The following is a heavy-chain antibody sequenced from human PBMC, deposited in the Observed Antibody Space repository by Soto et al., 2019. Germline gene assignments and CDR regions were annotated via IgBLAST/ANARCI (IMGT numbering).Heavy chain of an antibody. J-gene: IGHJ4*02. V-gene: IGHV3-23*01. D-gene: IGHD2-2*01. CDR3: EKQPACIRTLDY. CDR1: GFTFTNYA. CDR2: ITGGGGGRT. Sequence: EVQLLESGGGLVQPGGSLRLSCAASGFTFTNYAMNWVRQAPGKGLEWVATITGGGGGRTNYEDSLKGRCTCSRDNSKYTGYLQLHSLRAEDTAVYYCEKQPACIRTLDYWGEGGVGTASS.